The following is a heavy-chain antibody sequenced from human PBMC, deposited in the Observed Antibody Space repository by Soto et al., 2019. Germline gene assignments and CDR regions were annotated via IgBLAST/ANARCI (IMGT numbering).Heavy chain of an antibody. CDR2: INAGNGNT. CDR1: GYTFTSYA. CDR3: AKNLVRGVINNWFDP. J-gene: IGHJ5*02. V-gene: IGHV1-3*01. D-gene: IGHD3-10*01. Sequence: GASVKVSCKASGYTFTSYAMHWVRQAPGQRLEWMGWINAGNGNTKYSQKFQGRVTITRDTSASTAYMELSSLRSEDTAVYYCAKNLVRGVINNWFDPWGQGTLVTVSS.